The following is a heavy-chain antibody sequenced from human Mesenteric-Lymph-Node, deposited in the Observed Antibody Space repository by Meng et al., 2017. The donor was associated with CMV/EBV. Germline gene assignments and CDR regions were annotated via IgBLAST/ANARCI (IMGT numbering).Heavy chain of an antibody. Sequence: FTVYIYAMTWVRQAPGKGLEWVSSISSSGDGTYYADSVKGRFTISRDNSKNTLYLQMNSLRAEDTAVYYCAKDLVAYGGNPYYFDSWGQGTLVTVSS. J-gene: IGHJ4*02. CDR2: ISSSGDGT. CDR3: AKDLVAYGGNPYYFDS. V-gene: IGHV3-23*01. CDR1: FTVYIYA. D-gene: IGHD4-23*01.